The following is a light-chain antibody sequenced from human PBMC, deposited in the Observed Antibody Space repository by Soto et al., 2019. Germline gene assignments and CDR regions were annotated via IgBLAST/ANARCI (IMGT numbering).Light chain of an antibody. J-gene: IGKJ1*01. CDR1: RSLVYSDGNAY. Sequence: DVVMTQSPLSLPVTLGQPASISCRSSRSLVYSDGNAYLNWFQQRPGQSPRRLIYKASNRDSGVPDRFSGSGSGQDFTLQISRVEAEDVGVYYCVQATHWPPTFGRGTRVEIK. V-gene: IGKV2-30*01. CDR2: KAS. CDR3: VQATHWPPT.